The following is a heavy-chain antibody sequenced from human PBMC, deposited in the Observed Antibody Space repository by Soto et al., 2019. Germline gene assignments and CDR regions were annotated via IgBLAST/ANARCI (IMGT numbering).Heavy chain of an antibody. CDR1: GFTFTSYG. D-gene: IGHD1-26*01. J-gene: IGHJ4*02. Sequence: QVQLVESGGGVVQPGRSLRLSCAASGFTFTSYGMHWVRQAPGKGLEWVAVISYDGSNKYYVDSVKGRFTISRDNSKNTLSLQINSLRPEDTAVYYCAKVRSGSYGSVFDYWGQGTQVTVSS. CDR3: AKVRSGSYGSVFDY. V-gene: IGHV3-30*18. CDR2: ISYDGSNK.